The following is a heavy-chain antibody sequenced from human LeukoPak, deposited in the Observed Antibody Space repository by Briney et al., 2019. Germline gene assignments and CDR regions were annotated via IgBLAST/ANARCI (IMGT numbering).Heavy chain of an antibody. D-gene: IGHD6-13*01. V-gene: IGHV1-69*05. Sequence: SVKVSCKASGGTFSSYAISWVRQAPGQGLEWMGRIIPIFGTANYAQKFQGRVTITTDESTSTAYMELSTLRSDDTAVYYCARERPPGDSSNWFLEGYFDIRGQGTLVTVSS. CDR3: ARERPPGDSSNWFLEGYFDI. CDR1: GGTFSSYA. J-gene: IGHJ4*02. CDR2: IIPIFGTA.